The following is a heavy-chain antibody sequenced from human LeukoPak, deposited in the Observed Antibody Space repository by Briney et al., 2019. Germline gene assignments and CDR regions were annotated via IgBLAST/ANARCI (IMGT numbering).Heavy chain of an antibody. CDR1: GDSVSSNSAA. CDR2: TYYRSKWYS. J-gene: IGHJ5*02. D-gene: IGHD3-22*01. V-gene: IGHV6-1*01. CDR3: ARANYFDGSGYGYNWFDP. Sequence: SQTLSLTCAISGDSVSSNSAAWNWIRQSPSRGLEWLGRTYYRSKWYSDYAISVKSRITINPDTSKNQFSLQLNSVTPEDTAVYYCARANYFDGSGYGYNWFDPWGQGTLVTVSS.